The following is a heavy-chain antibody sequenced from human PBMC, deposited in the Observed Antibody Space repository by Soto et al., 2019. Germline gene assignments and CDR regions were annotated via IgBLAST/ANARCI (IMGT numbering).Heavy chain of an antibody. D-gene: IGHD6-13*01. CDR2: IFSGGRT. CDR3: AQENILSSWFSY. V-gene: IGHV3-53*05. Sequence: PGGSLRLSCAASGFTVSSHYMTWVRQAPGKGLEWVSVIFSGGRTYYADSVKGRFTISRDNSKNTLYLQMNSLRAEDTAVYYCAQENILSSWFSYWGQGTLVTVSS. CDR1: GFTVSSHY. J-gene: IGHJ4*02.